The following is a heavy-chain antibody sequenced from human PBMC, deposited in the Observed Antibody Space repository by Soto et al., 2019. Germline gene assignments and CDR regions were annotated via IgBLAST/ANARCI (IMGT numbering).Heavy chain of an antibody. CDR3: ARDGEAAGGSGWFDP. J-gene: IGHJ5*02. CDR1: GYTFTSYG. CDR2: ISAYNGNT. V-gene: IGHV1-18*01. D-gene: IGHD6-13*01. Sequence: QVQLVQSGAEVKKPGASVKVSCKASGYTFTSYGISWVRQAPGQGLEWMGWISAYNGNTNYAQKLQGRVTMTTDTATSTADMERRSLRSDDTAVYYCARDGEAAGGSGWFDPWGQGTLVTVSS.